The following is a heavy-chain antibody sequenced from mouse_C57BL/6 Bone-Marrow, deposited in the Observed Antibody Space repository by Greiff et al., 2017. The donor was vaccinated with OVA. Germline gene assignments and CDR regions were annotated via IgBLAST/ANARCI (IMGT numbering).Heavy chain of an antibody. CDR2: IDPEDGDT. J-gene: IGHJ2*01. CDR1: GFNIKDYY. V-gene: IGHV14-1*01. D-gene: IGHD1-1*01. CDR3: TTRYYGSSSYFDY. Sequence: SGAELVRPGASVKLSCTASGFNIKDYYMHWVKQRPEQGLEWIGRIDPEDGDTEYAPKFQGKATMTADTSSNTAYLQLSSLTSEDTAVYYCTTRYYGSSSYFDYWGQGTTLTVSS.